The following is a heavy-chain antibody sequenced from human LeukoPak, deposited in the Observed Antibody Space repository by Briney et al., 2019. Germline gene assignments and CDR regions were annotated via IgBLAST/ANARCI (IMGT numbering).Heavy chain of an antibody. CDR2: IYTSGST. CDR1: GGSISSYY. Sequence: PSETLSLTCTVSGGSISSYYWSWIRQPAGKGLEWIGRIYTSGSTNYNPSLKSRVTISVDTSKNQFSLKLSSVTAADTAVYYCAREKVRGVITQNFDYWGQGTLVTVSS. D-gene: IGHD3-10*01. J-gene: IGHJ4*02. CDR3: AREKVRGVITQNFDY. V-gene: IGHV4-4*07.